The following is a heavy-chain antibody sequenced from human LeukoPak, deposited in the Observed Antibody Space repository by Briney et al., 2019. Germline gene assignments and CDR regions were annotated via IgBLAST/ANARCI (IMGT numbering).Heavy chain of an antibody. V-gene: IGHV4-59*01. CDR3: PGARMIVKCFDP. CDR2: IYYSGST. D-gene: IGHD3-22*01. J-gene: IGHJ5*02. CDR1: GGSISSYY. Sequence: SETLSLTCTVSGGSISSYYWSWIRQPPGKGLEWIGYIYYSGSTTYNPSLKSGLTISVDTTKNQFTLKLSSVTRAETSAYYWPGARMIVKCFDPGGEGTLVTVS.